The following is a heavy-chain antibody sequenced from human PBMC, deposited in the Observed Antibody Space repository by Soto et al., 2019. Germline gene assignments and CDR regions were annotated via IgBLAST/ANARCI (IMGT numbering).Heavy chain of an antibody. CDR3: ARGTGGAKVVAGFLFDY. D-gene: IGHD6-19*01. Sequence: ASVKVSCKASGYTFTSYAMHWVRQAPGQRLEWMGWINAGNGNTKYSQKFQGRVTITRDTSASTAYMELSSLRSEDTAVYYCARGTGGAKVVAGFLFDYWGQGTLVTVSS. CDR1: GYTFTSYA. CDR2: INAGNGNT. V-gene: IGHV1-3*01. J-gene: IGHJ4*02.